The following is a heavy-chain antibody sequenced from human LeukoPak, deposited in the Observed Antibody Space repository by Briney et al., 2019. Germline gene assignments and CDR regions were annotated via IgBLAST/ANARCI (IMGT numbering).Heavy chain of an antibody. Sequence: SETLSLACTVSGGFVSSYYCTWIRQFPGKGLEWIGYIYHTGSSKYNPSLKGRVTMSQDTSRNQFSLNLTSVTAADTAVYYCARGLAGTSDAFDVWGQGTKVTVSS. CDR1: GGFVSSYY. D-gene: IGHD6-19*01. CDR3: ARGLAGTSDAFDV. V-gene: IGHV4-59*02. CDR2: IYHTGSS. J-gene: IGHJ3*01.